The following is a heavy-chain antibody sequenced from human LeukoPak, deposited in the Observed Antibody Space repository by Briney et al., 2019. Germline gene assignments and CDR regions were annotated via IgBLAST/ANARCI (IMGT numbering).Heavy chain of an antibody. CDR2: IRSNSDGGTI. D-gene: IGHD3-22*01. J-gene: IGHJ5*02. Sequence: KTGGSLRLSCAMSGFTFSNAWMNWVRQAPGKGLEWVGRIRSNSDGGTIDYAAPVKGRFTLSRDDSKTTLYLQMNSLQTEDTAVYYCATDFYDSTWGQGTLVTISS. V-gene: IGHV3-15*07. CDR1: GFTFSNAW. CDR3: ATDFYDST.